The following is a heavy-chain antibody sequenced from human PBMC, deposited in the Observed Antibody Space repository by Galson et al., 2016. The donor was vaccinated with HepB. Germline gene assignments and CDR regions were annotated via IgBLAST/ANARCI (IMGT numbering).Heavy chain of an antibody. CDR2: VIPIFETS. V-gene: IGHV1-69*13. J-gene: IGHJ4*02. Sequence: SVKVSCKASGGFFSSYAITWVRQAPGQGLEWMGGVIPIFETSNYAQQFQGRVTITADESTGTVYMELSSLRSEDTAVYYCARDLTQGYRSGYFYYWGQGTLVTVSS. CDR3: ARDLTQGYRSGYFYY. D-gene: IGHD3-22*01. CDR1: GGFFSSYA.